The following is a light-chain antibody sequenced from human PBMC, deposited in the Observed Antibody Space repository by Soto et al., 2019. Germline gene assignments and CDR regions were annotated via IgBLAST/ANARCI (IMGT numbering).Light chain of an antibody. CDR2: LGS. V-gene: IGKV2-28*01. CDR3: MQPLQSPVT. J-gene: IGKJ5*01. Sequence: EIVMTQSPLSLPVTPGEPASISCRSSQSLLYSDGYNYLDWYLQKPGQSPQLLIYLGSNRASGVHDRFSGSGSGTDFTLKIRRVEAEDAGVYYCMQPLQSPVTFGQGTRLEIK. CDR1: QSLLYSDGYNY.